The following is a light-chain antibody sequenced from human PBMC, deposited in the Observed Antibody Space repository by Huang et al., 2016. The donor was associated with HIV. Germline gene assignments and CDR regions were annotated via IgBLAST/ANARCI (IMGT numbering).Light chain of an antibody. CDR1: EGIKKD. V-gene: IGKV1-6*01. CDR3: LQDYSYPLT. Sequence: AIQMTQSPSSLSASVGDRVTITCRAREGIKKDLGWYQTKPGKDQKILIYNASKLQRGVPSRFSGGGSDTDFTLTISSLQPEDFATYYCLQDYSYPLTFGGGTKVEFK. CDR2: NAS. J-gene: IGKJ4*01.